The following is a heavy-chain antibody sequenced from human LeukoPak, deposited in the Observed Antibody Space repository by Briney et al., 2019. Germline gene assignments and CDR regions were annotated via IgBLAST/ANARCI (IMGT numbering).Heavy chain of an antibody. J-gene: IGHJ4*02. CDR1: GASFSTNY. V-gene: IGHV4-59*08. Sequence: PSETLSLTCSVSGASFSTNYWSWIRQPPGRGLEWIGYVFDSGSTNYNPSLKSRVTISVDTSTKQFSLKLSSVTAADTAVYYCARQGGQDYIDYWGQGTLVTVSS. CDR3: ARQGGQDYIDY. CDR2: VFDSGST. D-gene: IGHD3-16*01.